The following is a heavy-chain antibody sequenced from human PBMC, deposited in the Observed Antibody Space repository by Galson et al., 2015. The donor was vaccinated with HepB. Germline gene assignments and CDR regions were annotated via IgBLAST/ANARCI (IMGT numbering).Heavy chain of an antibody. CDR1: GYTFTSYY. J-gene: IGHJ5*02. V-gene: IGHV1-46*04. D-gene: IGHD2-21*02. Sequence: SVKVSCKASGYTFTSYYMHWVRQAPGQGLEWMGIINPSGGSTSYAQKLQGRVTMTRDTSTSTVYLELSSLRSEDTAVYYCPTGTLTDDSKGHFNWFDPWGQGTLVTVSS. CDR2: INPSGGST. CDR3: PTGTLTDDSKGHFNWFDP.